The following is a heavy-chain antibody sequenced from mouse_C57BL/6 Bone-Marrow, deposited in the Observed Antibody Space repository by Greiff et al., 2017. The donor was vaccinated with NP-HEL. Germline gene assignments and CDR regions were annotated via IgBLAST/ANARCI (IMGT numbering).Heavy chain of an antibody. Sequence: QVQLQQSGAELVRPGTSVKMSCKASGYTFTNYWIGWAKQRPGHGLEWIGDIYPGGGYTNYNEKFKGKATLTADKSSSTAYMQFSSLTSEDSAIYYCARSGDGSYYFDYWGQGTLSQSPQ. CDR3: ARSGDGSYYFDY. V-gene: IGHV1-63*01. CDR1: GYTFTNYW. CDR2: IYPGGGYT. D-gene: IGHD2-3*01. J-gene: IGHJ2*01.